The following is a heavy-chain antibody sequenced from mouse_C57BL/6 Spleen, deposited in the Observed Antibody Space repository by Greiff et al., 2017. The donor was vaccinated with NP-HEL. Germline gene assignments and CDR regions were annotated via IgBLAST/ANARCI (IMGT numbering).Heavy chain of an antibody. CDR1: GYTFTDYY. CDR3: ARRDYYGSSYGEYFDV. V-gene: IGHV1-26*01. J-gene: IGHJ1*03. Sequence: EVQLQQSGPELVKPGASVKISCKASGYTFTDYYMNWVKQSHGKSLEWIGDINPNNGGTSYNQKFKGKATLTVDKSSSTAYMELRSLTSEDSAVYYCARRDYYGSSYGEYFDVWGTGTTVTVSS. CDR2: INPNNGGT. D-gene: IGHD1-1*01.